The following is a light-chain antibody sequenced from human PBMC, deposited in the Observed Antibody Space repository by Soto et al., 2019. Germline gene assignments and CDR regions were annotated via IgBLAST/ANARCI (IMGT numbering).Light chain of an antibody. V-gene: IGKV1-39*01. CDR3: QQSYGTPIT. J-gene: IGKJ5*01. CDR1: QSISRY. CDR2: VAS. Sequence: DSQMTQSPSSLSASVGDRVTITCRASQSISRYLNWYQQKPGKAPNLLIYVASSLQSEIPSRFSGSGSGTDFTLTITSLQPEDFATYYCQQSYGTPITFGQGTRLEIK.